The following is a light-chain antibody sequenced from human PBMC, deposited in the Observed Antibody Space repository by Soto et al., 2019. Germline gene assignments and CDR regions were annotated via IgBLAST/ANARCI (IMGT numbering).Light chain of an antibody. Sequence: DIQLTQSPSFLSASVGDRVAITCRSSQGISSFLAWYQQKPGESPKLLISAASTLQSGVPSRFSGSGSGTEFTLTISSLQPEDLATYYCQQLHDYPITFGQGTRLEI. CDR1: QGISSF. CDR3: QQLHDYPIT. J-gene: IGKJ5*01. V-gene: IGKV1-9*01. CDR2: AAS.